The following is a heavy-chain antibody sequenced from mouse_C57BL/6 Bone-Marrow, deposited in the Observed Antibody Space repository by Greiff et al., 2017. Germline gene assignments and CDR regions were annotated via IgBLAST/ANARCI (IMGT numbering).Heavy chain of an antibody. V-gene: IGHV1-4*01. Sequence: VQLQESGAELARPGASVKMSCKASGYTFTSYTMHWVKQRPGQGLEWIGYINPSSGYTKYNQKFKDKATLTADKSSSTAYMQLSSLTSEDSAVYYYARSNAGRGYFDYWGQGTTLTVSS. D-gene: IGHD3-3*01. J-gene: IGHJ2*01. CDR3: ARSNAGRGYFDY. CDR2: INPSSGYT. CDR1: GYTFTSYT.